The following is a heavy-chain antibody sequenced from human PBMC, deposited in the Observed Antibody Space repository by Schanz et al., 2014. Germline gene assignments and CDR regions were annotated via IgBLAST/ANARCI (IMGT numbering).Heavy chain of an antibody. J-gene: IGHJ3*02. CDR2: ISYSGST. CDR3: ARDRGHGDLPGDI. CDR1: GDSISSGGYY. Sequence: QVQLQESGPGLVKPSQTLSLTCTVSGDSISSGGYYWSWIRQHPGKGLEWIGYISYSGSTYYNPSLKSRVTISVDTSKSQFSLNLSSATAADTAVYYCARDRGHGDLPGDIWGQGTMVTVSS. D-gene: IGHD4-17*01. V-gene: IGHV4-31*03.